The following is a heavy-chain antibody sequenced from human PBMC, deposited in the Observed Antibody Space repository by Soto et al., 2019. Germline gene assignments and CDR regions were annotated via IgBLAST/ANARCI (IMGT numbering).Heavy chain of an antibody. J-gene: IGHJ4*02. V-gene: IGHV3-30*18. CDR1: GFIYSSCA. Sequence: QVQLVESGGGVVQPGRSLRLSGSASGFIYSSCAMHWVRQVPGKGLEWLAVVSHDGTLYPYADSVRGRFTISRDNSRKMLYLQMNSLRPDVTAVYYCVKDRSDTWSFDNWGQGTLVTVSS. CDR3: VKDRSDTWSFDN. CDR2: VSHDGTLY. D-gene: IGHD2-8*02.